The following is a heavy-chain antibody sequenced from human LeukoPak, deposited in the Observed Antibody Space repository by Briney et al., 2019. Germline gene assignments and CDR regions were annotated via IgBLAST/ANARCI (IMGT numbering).Heavy chain of an antibody. CDR3: ARGRQGGYFDY. Sequence: GRSLRLSCAASGFTSSSYGMHWVRQAPGKGLEWVAVIWYDGSNKYYADSVKGRFTISRDNSKNTLYLQMNSLRAEDTAVYYCARGRQGGYFDYWGQGTLVTVSS. J-gene: IGHJ4*02. CDR2: IWYDGSNK. CDR1: GFTSSSYG. D-gene: IGHD1-26*01. V-gene: IGHV3-33*01.